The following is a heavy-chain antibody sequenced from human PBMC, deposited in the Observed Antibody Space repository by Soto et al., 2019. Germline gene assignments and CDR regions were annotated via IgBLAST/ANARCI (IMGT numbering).Heavy chain of an antibody. CDR1: GFSVRNNY. J-gene: IGHJ4*02. CDR3: AREVEATLLCQ. CDR2: IYSDDST. Sequence: PGGSLRLSCAASGFSVRNNYMSWVRQTPGKGLEWVSVIYSDDSTYYADSVKGRFTISRDISKNTLYLQMNSLGAEDTAVYYCAREVEATLLCQWGQGTPVTVSS. V-gene: IGHV3-53*01. D-gene: IGHD5-12*01.